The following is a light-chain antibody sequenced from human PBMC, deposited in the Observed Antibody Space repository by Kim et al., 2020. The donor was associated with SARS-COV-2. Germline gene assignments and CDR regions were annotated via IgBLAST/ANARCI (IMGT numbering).Light chain of an antibody. V-gene: IGKV1-27*01. Sequence: DIQMTQSPSSLSASVGDRVTITCRSSQDISNFLAWYQQKPGKVPQVLVYDASVLQSGVPSRFSGSGSGTDFTLTISSLQPEDVATYYCQSCHSAPLPFGQGTTVDIK. CDR3: QSCHSAPLP. CDR2: DAS. J-gene: IGKJ1*01. CDR1: QDISNF.